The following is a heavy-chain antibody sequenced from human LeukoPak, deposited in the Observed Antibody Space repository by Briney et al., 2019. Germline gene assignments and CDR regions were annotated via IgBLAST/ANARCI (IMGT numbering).Heavy chain of an antibody. CDR2: IRYDGSNK. CDR3: ARVDTAMGTFDY. CDR1: GFTFSSYG. Sequence: PGGSLRLSCAASGFTFSSYGMHWVRQAPGKGLEWVAFIRYDGSNKYYADSVKGRFTISRDNSKNTLYLQMNSLRAEDTAVYYCARVDTAMGTFDYWGQGTLVTVSS. J-gene: IGHJ4*02. V-gene: IGHV3-30*02. D-gene: IGHD5-18*01.